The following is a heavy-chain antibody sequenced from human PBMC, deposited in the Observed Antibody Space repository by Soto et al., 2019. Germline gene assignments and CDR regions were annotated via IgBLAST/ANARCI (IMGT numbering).Heavy chain of an antibody. Sequence: QVQLVESGGGLVEPGGSPRLSCAASGFTFEDYYMSWVRQAPGKGLEWVSFISSSATYTNYAESVKGRFTISRDNAKNSLLLQMNSLRAEDTAVYYCATGGYNYGSDYWGQGTLVTVSS. J-gene: IGHJ4*02. V-gene: IGHV3-11*05. CDR1: GFTFEDYY. D-gene: IGHD5-18*01. CDR3: ATGGYNYGSDY. CDR2: ISSSATYT.